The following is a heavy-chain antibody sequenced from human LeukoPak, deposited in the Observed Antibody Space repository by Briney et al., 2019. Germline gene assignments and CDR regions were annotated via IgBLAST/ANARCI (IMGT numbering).Heavy chain of an antibody. Sequence: PSQTLSLTCTVSGGSISSGSYYWSWIRQPAGKGLEWIGRIYTSGSTNYNPSLKSRVTISVDTSKNQFSLKLSSVTAADTAVYYCARVPMVRGVIEDYWGQGTLVTVSS. CDR1: GGSISSGSYY. J-gene: IGHJ4*02. V-gene: IGHV4-61*02. CDR3: ARVPMVRGVIEDY. CDR2: IYTSGST. D-gene: IGHD3-10*01.